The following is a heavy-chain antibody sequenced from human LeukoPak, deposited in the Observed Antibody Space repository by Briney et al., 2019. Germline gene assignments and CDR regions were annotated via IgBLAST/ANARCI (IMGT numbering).Heavy chain of an antibody. CDR1: GYTFSSYH. CDR2: INPSGGST. CDR3: ARDGQEYDTGFFDY. D-gene: IGHD1-1*01. V-gene: IGHV1-46*01. Sequence: GASVKVSCKASGYTFSSYHIHWVRQAPGQGLEWMGIINPSGGSTSYAQKFQGRVTMTRDTSTCTVHVELSSLRSEDTAVYYCARDGQEYDTGFFDYWGQGTLVTVSS. J-gene: IGHJ4*02.